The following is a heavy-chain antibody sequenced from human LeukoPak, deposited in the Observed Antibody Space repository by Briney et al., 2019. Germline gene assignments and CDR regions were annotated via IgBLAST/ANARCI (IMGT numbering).Heavy chain of an antibody. V-gene: IGHV1-2*02. CDR2: INPNSGGT. CDR3: AVTYYYDSSGFY. Sequence: ASVKVSCKASGYTFTGYYMHWVRQAPGQGLEWMGWINPNSGGTNYAQKFQGRVTMTRDTSISTAYMELSRLRSDDTAVYYCAVTYYYDSSGFYWGQGTLVTVSS. CDR1: GYTFTGYY. D-gene: IGHD3-22*01. J-gene: IGHJ4*02.